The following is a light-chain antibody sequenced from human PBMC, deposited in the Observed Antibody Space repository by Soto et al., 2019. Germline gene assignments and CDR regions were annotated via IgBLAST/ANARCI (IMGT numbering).Light chain of an antibody. CDR2: DAS. Sequence: EIVLTQSPATLSLSPGERATLSCRASQSVGSSLAWYQQKPGQAPRLLIYDASNRATGIPARFSGSGSGTDFTLTISILESEDFAVYYCLQRGDWPPLTFGQGTKVEIK. CDR1: QSVGSS. V-gene: IGKV3-11*01. CDR3: LQRGDWPPLT. J-gene: IGKJ1*01.